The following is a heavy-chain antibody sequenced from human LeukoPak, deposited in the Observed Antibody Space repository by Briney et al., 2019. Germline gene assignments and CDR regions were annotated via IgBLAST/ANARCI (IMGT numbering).Heavy chain of an antibody. CDR3: ARFGCSYGLDY. V-gene: IGHV4-59*01. CDR1: GVSISPYY. Sequence: SETVTLTCTVSGVSISPYYWSWIRQPPGKGLEWIGYIHHSGSTNDNPSLKSRVTISVDTSKNQFSLKLSSVTAADTAVYYCARFGCSYGLDYWGQGTLVTVSS. J-gene: IGHJ4*02. D-gene: IGHD5-18*01. CDR2: IHHSGST.